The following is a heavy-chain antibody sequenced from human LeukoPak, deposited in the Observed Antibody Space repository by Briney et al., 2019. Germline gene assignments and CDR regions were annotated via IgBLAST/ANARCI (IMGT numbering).Heavy chain of an antibody. Sequence: SETLSLTCAVHGGSFSDYYWSWVRQPPGKGLEWIGEINHSGSNNFNPSLRSRVTISVDTSKNHSSLKVSSVTAADTALYYCARGLSYYDSSGFYYYYGMDVWGQGTTVTVSS. CDR3: ARGLSYYDSSGFYYYYGMDV. J-gene: IGHJ6*02. V-gene: IGHV4-34*01. CDR1: GGSFSDYY. CDR2: INHSGSN. D-gene: IGHD3-22*01.